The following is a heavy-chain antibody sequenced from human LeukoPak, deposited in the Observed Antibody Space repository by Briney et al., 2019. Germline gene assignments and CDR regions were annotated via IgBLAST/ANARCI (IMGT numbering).Heavy chain of an antibody. Sequence: PGGSLRLSCAASGLTFSSYWMSWVRQPPGKGLECVANIKQDGSEKYYVDSVKGRFTISRDNAKNSLYLQMNSLRAEDTAVYYCTRTRTAFDFWGQGTMVTVSS. CDR3: TRTRTAFDF. V-gene: IGHV3-7*03. CDR2: IKQDGSEK. CDR1: GLTFSSYW. J-gene: IGHJ3*01.